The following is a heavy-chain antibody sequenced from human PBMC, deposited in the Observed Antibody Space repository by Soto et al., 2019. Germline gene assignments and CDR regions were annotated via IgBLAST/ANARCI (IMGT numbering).Heavy chain of an antibody. CDR2: VYYSGST. J-gene: IGHJ3*02. V-gene: IGHV4-59*01. D-gene: IGHD5-12*01. Sequence: PSETLSLTCTVSGDSIKNYYWNWIRQSPGKGLEWIGYVYYSGSTNYNPSLKSRVTISVDTSKNQFSLKLSSVTAADTAVYYCAGGSGDGYNYAFDIWGQGTMVTVSS. CDR1: GDSIKNYY. CDR3: AGGSGDGYNYAFDI.